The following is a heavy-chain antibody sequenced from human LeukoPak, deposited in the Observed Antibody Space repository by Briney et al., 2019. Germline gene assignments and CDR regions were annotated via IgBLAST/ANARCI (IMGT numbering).Heavy chain of an antibody. CDR3: ARDGMAANKYSPLDN. V-gene: IGHV4-39*01. CDR1: GGSISSSSYY. CDR2: IHYSGST. Sequence: SETLSLTCTVSGGSISSSSYYWGWIRQPPGKGLEWIGGIHYSGSTYYNPSLKSRVTILVDTSKNQFSLNLNSVTAADTAVYYCARDGMAANKYSPLDNWGQGTLVTVSS. J-gene: IGHJ4*02. D-gene: IGHD2-15*01.